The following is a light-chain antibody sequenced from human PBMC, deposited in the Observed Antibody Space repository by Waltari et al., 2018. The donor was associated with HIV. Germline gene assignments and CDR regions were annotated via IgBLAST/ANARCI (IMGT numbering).Light chain of an antibody. Sequence: QSVLTQPPSASGAPGQRVTISCSGSSANIGNTVYWYQQLPGTAPKGLSYRDNQRPSGVPDRFSGSRSGTSASLDVSGLRSEDEANYICAAWDDILSGWVFGGGTKLTVL. CDR2: RDN. CDR3: AAWDDILSGWV. J-gene: IGLJ3*02. CDR1: SANIGNT. V-gene: IGLV1-47*01.